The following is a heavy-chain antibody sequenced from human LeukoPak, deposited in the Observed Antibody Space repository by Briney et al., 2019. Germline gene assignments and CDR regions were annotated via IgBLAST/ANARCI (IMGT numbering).Heavy chain of an antibody. CDR1: GFTFSSYSM. CDR3: ARSPTKRVPEDY. D-gene: IGHD2-2*01. Sequence: PGGSLRPSCAASGFTFSSYSMNWVRQPPGKGLEWIGQIFHSGSTSYSPSLKSRVTISMDKSKNQISLRLTSVTAADTAVYYCARSPTKRVPEDYWGQGTLVTVSS. V-gene: IGHV4-4*02. J-gene: IGHJ4*02. CDR2: IFHSGST.